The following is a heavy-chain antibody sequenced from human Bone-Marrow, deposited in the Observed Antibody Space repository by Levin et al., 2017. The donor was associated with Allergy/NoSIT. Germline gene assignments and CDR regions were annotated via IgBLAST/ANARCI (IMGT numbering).Heavy chain of an antibody. CDR1: GFSFSSYG. CDR2: ITANGAGT. CDR3: VKAGLRLARTISDR. V-gene: IGHV3-64D*06. D-gene: IGHD3-3*01. Sequence: GGSLRLSCLASGFSFSSYGMHWVRQPPGKGLEYVAAITANGAGTYYADSMKGGFTISRDNSKKTLYLQIGGLRPEDTAVYYCVKAGLRLARTISDRWGPGTLVVVSS. J-gene: IGHJ5*02.